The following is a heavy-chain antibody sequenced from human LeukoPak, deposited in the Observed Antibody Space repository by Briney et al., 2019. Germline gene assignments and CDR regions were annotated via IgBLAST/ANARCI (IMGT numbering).Heavy chain of an antibody. CDR1: GYTFTSYD. Sequence: ASVRVSCKASGYTFTSYDINWVREAAGQGLEWKGWMNPKTGRTGYAQKFQGRVTITRDTSINTAYMELSSLRSEDTATYYCARLSQTPDYYHDGGYYSLGYWGQGTPVTVSS. D-gene: IGHD3-22*01. CDR2: MNPKTGRT. J-gene: IGHJ4*02. CDR3: ARLSQTPDYYHDGGYYSLGY. V-gene: IGHV1-8*01.